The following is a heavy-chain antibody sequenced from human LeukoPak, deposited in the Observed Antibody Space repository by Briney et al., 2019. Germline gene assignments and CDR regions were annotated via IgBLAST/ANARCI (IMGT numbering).Heavy chain of an antibody. Sequence: GGSLRLSCAASGFTFSSYSMNWVRQAPGKGLEWVSAISGSGGSTYYADSVKGRFTISRDNSKNTLYLQMNSLRAEDTAVYYCAKGRYSYGYEYYFDYWGQGTLVTVSS. CDR3: AKGRYSYGYEYYFDY. J-gene: IGHJ4*02. D-gene: IGHD5-18*01. CDR2: ISGSGGST. CDR1: GFTFSSYS. V-gene: IGHV3-23*01.